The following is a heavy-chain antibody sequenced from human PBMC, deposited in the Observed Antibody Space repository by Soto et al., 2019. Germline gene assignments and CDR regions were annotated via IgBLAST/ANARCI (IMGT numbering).Heavy chain of an antibody. CDR2: IIPIFGTA. Sequence: SVKVSCKASGGTFSSYAISWVRQAPGQGLEWMGGIIPIFGTANYAQKFQGRVTITADESTSTAYMELSSLRSEDTAVYYCASTELRFLEWPKYYYYGLDVWGQGTTVTVSS. CDR3: ASTELRFLEWPKYYYYGLDV. V-gene: IGHV1-69*13. D-gene: IGHD3-3*01. CDR1: GGTFSSYA. J-gene: IGHJ6*01.